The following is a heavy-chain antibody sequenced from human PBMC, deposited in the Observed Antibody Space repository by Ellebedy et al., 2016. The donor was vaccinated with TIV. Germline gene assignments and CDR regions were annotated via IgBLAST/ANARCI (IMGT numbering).Heavy chain of an antibody. CDR3: VRSSAWSIDDH. Sequence: GGSLRLXXAASGFSFSSFWMSWVRQAPGKGLEWVANIKEDGSEKHHVDSVKGRFTISRDNAKNSLYLQINSLRAEDTAVYYCVRSSAWSIDDHWGQGTPVTVSS. D-gene: IGHD6-19*01. J-gene: IGHJ4*02. V-gene: IGHV3-7*01. CDR2: IKEDGSEK. CDR1: GFSFSSFW.